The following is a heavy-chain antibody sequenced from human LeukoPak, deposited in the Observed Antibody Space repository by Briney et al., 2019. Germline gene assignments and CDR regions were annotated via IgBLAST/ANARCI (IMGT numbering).Heavy chain of an antibody. CDR1: GYSFTSYW. CDR2: IYPGDSDT. V-gene: IGHV5-51*01. D-gene: IGHD3-22*01. J-gene: IGHJ5*02. Sequence: GESLKISCKGSGYSFTSYWIGWLRQMPGKGLEGMGIIYPGDSDTRYSPSFQGQVTISADKSISTAYLQWSSLKASDSAMYYCARRRSGYSNWFDPWGQGTLVTGSS. CDR3: ARRRSGYSNWFDP.